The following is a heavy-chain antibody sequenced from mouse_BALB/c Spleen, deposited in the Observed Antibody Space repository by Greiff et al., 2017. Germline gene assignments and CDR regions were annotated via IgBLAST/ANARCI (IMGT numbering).Heavy chain of an antibody. D-gene: IGHD1-1*01. J-gene: IGHJ4*01. CDR1: GYTFTDYN. CDR3: ARPYGSSPMDY. V-gene: IGHV1S29*02. CDR2: IYPYNGGT. Sequence: DVKLQESGPELVKPGASVKISCKASGYTFTDYNMHWVKQSHGKSLEWIGYIYPYNGGTGYNQKFKSKATLTVDNSSSTAYMELRSLTSEDSAVYYCARPYGSSPMDYWGQGTSVTVSS.